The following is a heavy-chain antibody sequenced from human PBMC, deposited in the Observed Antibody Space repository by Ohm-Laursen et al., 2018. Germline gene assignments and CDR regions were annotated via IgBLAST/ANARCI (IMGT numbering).Heavy chain of an antibody. D-gene: IGHD5-18*01. Sequence: GASVKVSCKASGFTFTSSAMQWVRQARGQRLEWIGWIVVGSGNTNYAQKFQERVTITRDMSTSTAYMELSSLRSEDTAVYYSAAVNRRGYSYGYWGQGTLVTVSS. J-gene: IGHJ4*02. V-gene: IGHV1-58*02. CDR3: AAVNRRGYSYGY. CDR2: IVVGSGNT. CDR1: GFTFTSSA.